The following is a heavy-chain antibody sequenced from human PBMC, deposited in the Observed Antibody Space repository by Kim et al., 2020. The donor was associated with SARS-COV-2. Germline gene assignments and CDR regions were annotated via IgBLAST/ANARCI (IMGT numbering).Heavy chain of an antibody. CDR1: GFTFSSYA. J-gene: IGHJ4*02. CDR3: IVATIKDD. Sequence: GGSLRLSCAASGFTFSSYAMHWVRQAPGKGLEWVAVISYDGSNKYYADSVKGRFTISRDNSKNTLYLQMNSLRAEDTAVYYCIVATIKDDWGQGTLVTVS. D-gene: IGHD5-12*01. V-gene: IGHV3-30-3*01. CDR2: ISYDGSNK.